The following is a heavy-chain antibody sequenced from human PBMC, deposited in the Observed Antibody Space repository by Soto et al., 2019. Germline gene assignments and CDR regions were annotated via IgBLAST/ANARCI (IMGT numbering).Heavy chain of an antibody. CDR3: ARSGVLRFLADYYGMDV. CDR1: GYTFTSYD. Sequence: ASVKVSCKASGYTFTSYDINWVRQATGQGLEWMGWMNPNSGNTGHAQKFQGRVTMTRNTSISTAYMELSSLRSEDTAVYYCARSGVLRFLADYYGMDVCGPGTTVTVYS. CDR2: MNPNSGNT. J-gene: IGHJ6*02. D-gene: IGHD3-3*01. V-gene: IGHV1-8*01.